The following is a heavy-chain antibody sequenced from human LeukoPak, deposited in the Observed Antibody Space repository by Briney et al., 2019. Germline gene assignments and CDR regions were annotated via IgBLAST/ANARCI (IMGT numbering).Heavy chain of an antibody. CDR1: GFTFSSYS. CDR3: ARGPLVWFGELPGDY. CDR2: ISSSSSTI. J-gene: IGHJ4*02. V-gene: IGHV3-48*01. D-gene: IGHD3-10*01. Sequence: PGGSLRLSCAASGFTFSSYSMNWVRQAPGKGLEWVSYISSSSSTIYYADSVKGRFTISRDKAKNSLYLQMNSLRAEDTAVYYCARGPLVWFGELPGDYWGQGTLVTVSS.